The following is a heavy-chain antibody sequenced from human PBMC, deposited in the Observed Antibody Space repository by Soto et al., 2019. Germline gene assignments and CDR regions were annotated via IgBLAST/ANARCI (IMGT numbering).Heavy chain of an antibody. CDR1: GGIFSSFA. CDR2: IIPVFGTT. CDR3: AMGGSPYVWFNEY. Sequence: QEQLVQSGAEVKKPGSSMKVSCKASGGIFSSFAISWVRQAPGQGLEWRGGIIPVFGTTNYAQTFQDRVTITADESTNTAYMELSSLRSEDTAMYYCAMGGSPYVWFNEYWGQGTLVTVSS. D-gene: IGHD3-16*01. J-gene: IGHJ4*02. V-gene: IGHV1-69*01.